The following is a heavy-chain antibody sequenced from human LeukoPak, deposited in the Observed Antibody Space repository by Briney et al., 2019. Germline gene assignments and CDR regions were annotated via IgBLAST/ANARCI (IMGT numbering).Heavy chain of an antibody. CDR3: ARAKLTHVLGRGPTVTKPPDV. J-gene: IGHJ6*02. CDR2: INMDGTTI. Sequence: PGGSLRLSCAASGFTFSSYWMHWVRQGPGKGLEWVSRINMDGTTISYADSVKGRFTISRDNAKNTLYLQMSSLRAEDTAVYYCARAKLTHVLGRGPTVTKPPDVWGQGTTVTVSS. CDR1: GFTFSSYW. D-gene: IGHD4-17*01. V-gene: IGHV3-74*01.